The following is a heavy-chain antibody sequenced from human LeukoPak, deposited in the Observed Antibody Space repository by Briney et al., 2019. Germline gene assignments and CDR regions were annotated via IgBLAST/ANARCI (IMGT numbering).Heavy chain of an antibody. Sequence: GGSLRLSCAASGFTFSSYSMNWVRQAPGKGLEWVSSISSSSSYIYYADSVKGRFTISRDNAKDSLYLQMNSLRAEDTAVYYCARIQGRYYGLGSSPHVDYWGQGTLVTVSS. V-gene: IGHV3-21*01. CDR2: ISSSSSYI. J-gene: IGHJ4*02. CDR1: GFTFSSYS. CDR3: ARIQGRYYGLGSSPHVDY. D-gene: IGHD3-10*01.